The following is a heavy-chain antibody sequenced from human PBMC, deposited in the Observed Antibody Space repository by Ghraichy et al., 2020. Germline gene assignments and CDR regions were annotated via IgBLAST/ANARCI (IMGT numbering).Heavy chain of an antibody. CDR2: TTSDGSNT. D-gene: IGHD2-21*02. Sequence: GGSPRLSCAASGFTFSNYWMHWVRQAPGKGLVWVSRTTSDGSNTNYADSVKGRFTVSRDNAKNTLYLQMNSVRAEDTAVYYCARVFGPRDSIDYWGQGTLVTVSS. CDR3: ARVFGPRDSIDY. J-gene: IGHJ4*02. V-gene: IGHV3-74*01. CDR1: GFTFSNYW.